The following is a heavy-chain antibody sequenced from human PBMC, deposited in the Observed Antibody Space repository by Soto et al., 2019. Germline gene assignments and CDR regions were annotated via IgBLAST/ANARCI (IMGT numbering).Heavy chain of an antibody. CDR2: ITGSGVTT. D-gene: IGHD2-15*01. CDR3: AKDFDVVGVVAGMPNWLEL. J-gene: IGHJ5*02. Sequence: GVSMRLSCAASGFTFSNYAMRWVRQAPGKGLQWVSGITGSGVTTYYADSVKGRFTISRDNSKNLLYLHMNSLRAEDTAISYCAKDFDVVGVVAGMPNWLELWGEGILVTVCS. CDR1: GFTFSNYA. V-gene: IGHV3-23*01.